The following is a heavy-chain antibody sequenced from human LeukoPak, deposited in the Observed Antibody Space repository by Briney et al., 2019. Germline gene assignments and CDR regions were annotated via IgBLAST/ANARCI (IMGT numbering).Heavy chain of an antibody. CDR2: INPNSGGT. Sequence: ASVKVSCKASGYTFTGYYIHWVRQAPGQGLEWMGWINPNSGGTNYAQKFQVWVTMTRDTSISSAYMELSRLRSDDTAAYYCARGTGTKGRLIYYFDYWGQETLVTVSS. CDR3: ARGTGTKGRLIYYFDY. D-gene: IGHD1-1*01. V-gene: IGHV1-2*04. CDR1: GYTFTGYY. J-gene: IGHJ4*02.